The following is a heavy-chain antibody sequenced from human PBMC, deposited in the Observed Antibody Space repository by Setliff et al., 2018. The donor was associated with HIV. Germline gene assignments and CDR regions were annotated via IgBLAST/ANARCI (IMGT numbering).Heavy chain of an antibody. V-gene: IGHV1-18*01. CDR3: ARGGPARVALLYCFDP. CDR2: INPYNGNT. D-gene: IGHD2-21*01. CDR1: GYTFINYG. Sequence: EASVKVSCKASGYTFINYGINWLRQAPGQGLEWVGWINPYNGNTKYGQKFQGTVTMTRDTTTSTAYLELRRLRADDTAVYFCARGGPARVALLYCFDPWGQGTLVTVSS. J-gene: IGHJ5*02.